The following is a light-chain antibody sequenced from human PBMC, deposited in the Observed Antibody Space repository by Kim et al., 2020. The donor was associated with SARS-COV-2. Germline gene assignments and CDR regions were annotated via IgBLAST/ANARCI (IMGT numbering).Light chain of an antibody. CDR2: TAS. V-gene: IGKV1-33*01. J-gene: IGKJ2*01. CDR1: QDIKNH. CDR3: RHYGDVFT. Sequence: DIQMTQSPSSLSASVGDRVTITCQASQDIKNHLNWYQQRPGKAPKVLIYTASNLETGVPSRFSGSGFGTDFTLTITSLQPADVGTYYCRHYGDVFTFGPGTKLEI.